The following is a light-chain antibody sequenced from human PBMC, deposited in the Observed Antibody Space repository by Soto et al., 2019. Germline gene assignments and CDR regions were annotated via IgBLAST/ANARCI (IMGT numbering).Light chain of an antibody. Sequence: DIVMTQSPATLSVSPGEGATLSCRASQSVHRDLAWYQQKPGQAPRLLIYDASTRATGIPARFSGSGSGTEFTLTISILQSEDFAVYYCQQYTSWPPLTFGGGTKVEI. V-gene: IGKV3-15*01. CDR2: DAS. CDR3: QQYTSWPPLT. J-gene: IGKJ4*02. CDR1: QSVHRD.